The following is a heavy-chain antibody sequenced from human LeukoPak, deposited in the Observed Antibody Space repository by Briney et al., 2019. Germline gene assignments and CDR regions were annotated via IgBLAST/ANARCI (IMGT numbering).Heavy chain of an antibody. D-gene: IGHD4-17*01. CDR1: GFTFSSYS. CDR2: ISSSSSTI. CDR3: ARTTVTKRVPSTVYGMDV. Sequence: GGSLRLSCAASGFTFSSYSMNWVRQAPGKGLEWVSYISSSSSTIYYADSVKGRFTISRDNAKNSLYLQMNSLRAEDTAVYYCARTTVTKRVPSTVYGMDVWGQGTTVTVSS. V-gene: IGHV3-48*04. J-gene: IGHJ6*02.